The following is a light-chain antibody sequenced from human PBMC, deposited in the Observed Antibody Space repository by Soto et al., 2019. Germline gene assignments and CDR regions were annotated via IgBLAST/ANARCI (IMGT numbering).Light chain of an antibody. J-gene: IGKJ4*01. CDR3: EQRNNCPLT. CDR2: DAA. CDR1: QGVTTY. Sequence: EIVLTQSPATLSLSPGKRATLSCRASQGVTTYLAWYQQKHVQAPRLLIYDAANRATGIPARFSGTGSGTGFTFCISSLEPKDFAHSYCEQRNNCPLTCGGGTKV. V-gene: IGKV3D-11*01.